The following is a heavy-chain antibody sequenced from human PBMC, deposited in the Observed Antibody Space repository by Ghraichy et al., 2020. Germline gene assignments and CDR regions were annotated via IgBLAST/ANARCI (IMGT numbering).Heavy chain of an antibody. CDR1: GYTFTNYG. CDR2: ISADIGYT. CDR3: ARDLVDKRIPDR. Sequence: ASVKVSCRASGYTFTNYGISWVRQAPGQGLEWMGWISADIGYTSYAQKFQGRVTMTTDTSTSTAYMELRSLRSDDTAVYYCARDLVDKRIPDRWGQGTLVTVSS. D-gene: IGHD1-26*01. J-gene: IGHJ5*02. V-gene: IGHV1-18*04.